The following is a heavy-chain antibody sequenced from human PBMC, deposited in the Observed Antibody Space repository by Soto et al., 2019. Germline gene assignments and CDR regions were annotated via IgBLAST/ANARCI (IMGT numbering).Heavy chain of an antibody. J-gene: IGHJ4*02. CDR1: GFSLSTSGVG. CDR2: IYWDDDK. V-gene: IGHV2-5*02. D-gene: IGHD2-2*01. CDR3: THIGRAMPKRSGYFDY. Sequence: QITLKESGPTLVKPTQTLTLTCSFSGFSLSTSGVGVGWIRQPPGKALEWFALIYWDDDKRYSPSLNSRLTITKDTSKNQVVLTMTNMDPVDTATYYCTHIGRAMPKRSGYFDYWGQGTLVTVSS.